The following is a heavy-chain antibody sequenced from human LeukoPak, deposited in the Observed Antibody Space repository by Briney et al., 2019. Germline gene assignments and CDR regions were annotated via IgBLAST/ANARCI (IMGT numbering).Heavy chain of an antibody. CDR3: ARESNTSSSWYSWFDP. J-gene: IGHJ5*02. CDR1: GASISTSAYY. V-gene: IGHV4-39*07. D-gene: IGHD6-13*01. Sequence: PSETLSLTCSVSGASISTSAYYWGWIRQPPGKGLEWIGSIYYSGSTYYNPSLKSRVTISVDTSKNQFSLKLSSVTAADTAVYYCARESNTSSSWYSWFDPWGQGTLVTVSS. CDR2: IYYSGST.